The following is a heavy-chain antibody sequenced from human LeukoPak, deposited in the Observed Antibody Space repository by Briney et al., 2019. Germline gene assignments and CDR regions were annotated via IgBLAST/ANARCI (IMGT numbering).Heavy chain of an antibody. V-gene: IGHV1-69*05. CDR2: IIPIFGTA. J-gene: IGHJ5*02. CDR3: ATFYCSSTSCYTAWDSNWFDP. Sequence: GSSVKVSCKASGGTFSSYAISWVRQAPGQGLEWMGGIIPIFGTANYAQKFQGRVTITTDESTSTAYMELSSLRSEDTAVYYCATFYCSSTSCYTAWDSNWFDPWGQGTLVTVSS. CDR1: GGTFSSYA. D-gene: IGHD2-2*02.